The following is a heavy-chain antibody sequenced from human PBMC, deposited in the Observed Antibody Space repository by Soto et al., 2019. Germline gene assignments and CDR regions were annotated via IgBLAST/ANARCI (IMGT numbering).Heavy chain of an antibody. D-gene: IGHD7-27*01. CDR1: GGSFTGHF. Sequence: KPSETLSLTCTVSGGSFTGHFWSWVRQPPGKGLEWIGEVSHSGNTKYYPSLRSRVTLSVVSSKNQISLALTSVTAADTAVYYCARAKFESTGWHQFDIWGQGTLVTVSS. V-gene: IGHV4-34*01. CDR3: ARAKFESTGWHQFDI. CDR2: VSHSGNT. J-gene: IGHJ4*02.